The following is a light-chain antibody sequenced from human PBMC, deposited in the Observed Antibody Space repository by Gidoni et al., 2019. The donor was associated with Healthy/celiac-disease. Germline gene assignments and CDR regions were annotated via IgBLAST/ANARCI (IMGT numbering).Light chain of an antibody. CDR1: QSISSY. V-gene: IGKV1-39*01. Sequence: DIQMTQSPSSLSASVGDRVTITCRASQSISSYLNWDQQKPGKAPKLLIYAASSLQSGVPSRFSGSGSGTDFTLTISSLQPEDFATYYCQQSYSTPQPFGQGTKLDIK. CDR3: QQSYSTPQP. CDR2: AAS. J-gene: IGKJ2*01.